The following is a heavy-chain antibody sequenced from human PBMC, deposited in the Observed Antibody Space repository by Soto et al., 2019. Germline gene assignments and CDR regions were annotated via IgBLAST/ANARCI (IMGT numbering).Heavy chain of an antibody. Sequence: GGSLRLSCAASGFTFSSYSMNWVRQAPGKGLEWVSYISSSSSTIYYADSVKGRFTISRDNAKNSLYLQMNSLRAEDTAVYYCARVPEIFGPFPYGYFDYWGQGTLVTVSS. CDR3: ARVPEIFGPFPYGYFDY. J-gene: IGHJ4*02. D-gene: IGHD3-3*01. V-gene: IGHV3-48*01. CDR1: GFTFSSYS. CDR2: ISSSSSTI.